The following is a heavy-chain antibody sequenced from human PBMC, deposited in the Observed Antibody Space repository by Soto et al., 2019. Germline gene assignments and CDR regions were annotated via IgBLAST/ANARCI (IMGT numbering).Heavy chain of an antibody. J-gene: IGHJ4*02. CDR2: TRNKGNSYST. CDR1: GFTFSDHY. CDR3: ARSGSTTSCYDY. Sequence: EVRLVVSGGGLLQPGGSLRLSCAASGFTFSDHYIDWVRQAPGKGLEWVGRTRNKGNSYSTQYAPSVKGRFTISRDDSENSLYLQMDNLKLEDTAVYYCARSGSTTSCYDYWGQGTLVTVSS. D-gene: IGHD2-2*01. V-gene: IGHV3-72*01.